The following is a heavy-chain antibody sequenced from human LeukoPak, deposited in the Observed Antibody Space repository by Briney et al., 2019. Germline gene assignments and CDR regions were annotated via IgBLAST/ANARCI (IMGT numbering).Heavy chain of an antibody. CDR3: ARSMGPDWGEDY. Sequence: ASVKVSCKASGYTFTSYYMHWVRQAPGHGLEWLGIINPSGGSTSYAQKFQGRITMTRDTSTSTVYMELSSLRSEDTAVYYCARSMGPDWGEDYWGQGTLVTVSS. CDR1: GYTFTSYY. J-gene: IGHJ4*02. D-gene: IGHD7-27*01. V-gene: IGHV1-46*01. CDR2: INPSGGST.